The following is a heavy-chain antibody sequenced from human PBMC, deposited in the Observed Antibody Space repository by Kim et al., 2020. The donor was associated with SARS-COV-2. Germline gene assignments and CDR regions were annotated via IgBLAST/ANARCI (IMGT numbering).Heavy chain of an antibody. D-gene: IGHD1-26*01. V-gene: IGHV3-23*01. J-gene: IGHJ4*02. Sequence: ETLSLTCACTPFTCTCNPINWVRQPPAKALEWVSRISGTGDNTDYSDSVKGLFIIYRDNSKNTLYLQMNRLIAEDTAIYYCASFPRASLYYLVFDFWGPGTPVPFS. CDR3: ASFPRASLYYLVFDF. CDR1: PFTCTCNP. CDR2: ISGTGDNT.